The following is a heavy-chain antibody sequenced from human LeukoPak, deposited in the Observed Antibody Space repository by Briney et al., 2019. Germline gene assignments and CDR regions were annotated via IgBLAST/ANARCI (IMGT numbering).Heavy chain of an antibody. V-gene: IGHV3-7*01. CDR2: ISGDGSAT. Sequence: GGSLRLSCAASGFTFSPYWMAWVRQAAGKGLEWVATISGDGSATDYVDSMKGRFTISRDNAKNSLFLQMNSLSADDTAVYFCAREEYFRFSYWGQGTLVTVSS. J-gene: IGHJ4*02. CDR1: GFTFSPYW. CDR3: AREEYFRFSY. D-gene: IGHD2/OR15-2a*01.